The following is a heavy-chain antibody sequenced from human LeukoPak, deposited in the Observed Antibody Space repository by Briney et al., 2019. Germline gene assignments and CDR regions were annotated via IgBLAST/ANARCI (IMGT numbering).Heavy chain of an antibody. J-gene: IGHJ4*02. V-gene: IGHV4-39*07. Sequence: SETLSLTCTVSGGSISSRSGSYYWAWIRQPPGKGLEWIGSIYYSGSTYYNPSLKRRVTISVDTSKNQFSLNLSSVTAADTAVYYCARGPPPHISYSYGPDGFDYWGQGTLVTVSS. CDR3: ARGPPPHISYSYGPDGFDY. CDR2: IYYSGST. CDR1: GGSISSRSGSYY. D-gene: IGHD5-18*01.